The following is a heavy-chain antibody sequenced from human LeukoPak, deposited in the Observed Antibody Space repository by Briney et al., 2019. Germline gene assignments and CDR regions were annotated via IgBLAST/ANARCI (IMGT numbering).Heavy chain of an antibody. Sequence: EASVKVSCKASGGTFSSYANSWVRQAPGQGLEWMGRIIPILGIANYAQKFQGRVTITADKSTSTAYMELSSLRSEDTAVYYCARGMDYDILTGYLNNWYFDLWGRGTLVTVSS. CDR1: GGTFSSYA. V-gene: IGHV1-69*04. CDR2: IIPILGIA. J-gene: IGHJ2*01. D-gene: IGHD3-9*01. CDR3: ARGMDYDILTGYLNNWYFDL.